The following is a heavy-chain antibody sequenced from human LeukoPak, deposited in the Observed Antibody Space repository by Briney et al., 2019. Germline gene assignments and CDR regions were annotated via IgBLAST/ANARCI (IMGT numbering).Heavy chain of an antibody. CDR3: AKDHAEGDFDY. V-gene: IGHV3-21*04. CDR2: ISSSSSYI. D-gene: IGHD3-16*01. Sequence: GGSLRLSCAASGFTVNSNYMSWVRQAPGKGLEWVSSISSSSSYIYYADSVKGRFTISRDNAKNTLYLQMNSLRAEDTAVYYCAKDHAEGDFDYWGQGTPVTVSS. J-gene: IGHJ4*02. CDR1: GFTVNSNY.